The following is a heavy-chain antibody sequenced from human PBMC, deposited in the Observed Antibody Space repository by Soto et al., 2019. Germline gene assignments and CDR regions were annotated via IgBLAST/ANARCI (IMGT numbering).Heavy chain of an antibody. Sequence: GVLRLSCAASGITFSDYWMSWVRQAPGKGLEWVAKIKQDGSEKLYVGSVKGRFAVSRDNAKNSLYLQMNSLRVEDTAVYFCARDFTDDAFDLWGQGTMVTVSS. CDR1: GITFSDYW. J-gene: IGHJ3*01. V-gene: IGHV3-7*03. CDR2: IKQDGSEK. CDR3: ARDFTDDAFDL.